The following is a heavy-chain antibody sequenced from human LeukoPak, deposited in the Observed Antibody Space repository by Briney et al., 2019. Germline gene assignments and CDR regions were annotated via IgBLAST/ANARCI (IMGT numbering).Heavy chain of an antibody. CDR2: IKQDGSEK. D-gene: IGHD1-7*01. CDR1: GFTFSSYW. J-gene: IGHJ4*02. CDR3: AKDGFDDWNYVE. V-gene: IGHV3-7*01. Sequence: GGSLRLSCAASGFTFSSYWMSWVRQAPGKGLEWVANIKQDGSEKYYVDSVKGRFTISRDNSKNTLYLQMNSLRAEDTAVYYCAKDGFDDWNYVEWGQGTLVTVSS.